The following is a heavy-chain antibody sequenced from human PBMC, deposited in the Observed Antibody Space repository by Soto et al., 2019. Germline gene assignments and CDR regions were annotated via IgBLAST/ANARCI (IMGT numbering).Heavy chain of an antibody. CDR3: ARALGSWGSYYFDH. Sequence: QITLKESGPTLVRPTQTLTLTCTVSGFSLDTWGVGVGWIRQSPGKAREWLALIYWDDDKRYSPSLKNRLTITKDTSKNQVVLTVTNMDPVVTVTYYCARALGSWGSYYFDHWGQGTLVTVSS. CDR1: GFSLDTWGVG. J-gene: IGHJ4*02. D-gene: IGHD3-16*01. CDR2: IYWDDDK. V-gene: IGHV2-5*02.